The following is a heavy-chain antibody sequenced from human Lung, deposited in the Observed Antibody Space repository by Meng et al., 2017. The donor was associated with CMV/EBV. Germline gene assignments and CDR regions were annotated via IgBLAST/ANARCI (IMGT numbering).Heavy chain of an antibody. CDR1: GFTFSSYE. CDR2: ISSSGSTI. V-gene: IGHV3-48*03. D-gene: IGHD3-22*01. CDR3: ARDRSVYYDTWRDDAFDI. Sequence: SCAASGFTFSSYEMNWVRQAPGKGLEWFSYISSSGSTIYYADSVKGRFTISRDNAKNSLYLQMNSLRAEDTAVYYCARDRSVYYDTWRDDAFDIWXQGTMVTVSS. J-gene: IGHJ3*02.